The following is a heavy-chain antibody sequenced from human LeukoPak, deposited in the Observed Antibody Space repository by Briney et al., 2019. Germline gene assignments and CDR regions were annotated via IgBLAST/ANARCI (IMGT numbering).Heavy chain of an antibody. CDR1: GESFSGYS. J-gene: IGHJ2*01. D-gene: IGHD6-19*01. Sequence: SETLSLTCVVYGESFSGYSWSWIRQPPGKGLEWIGEINQRRNTNYNPSLKSRVTTSIDTSKNRFSLKLSSVTAADTAVYYCARHGWHAWYFDLWGRGTLVTVSS. V-gene: IGHV4-34*01. CDR3: ARHGWHAWYFDL. CDR2: INQRRNT.